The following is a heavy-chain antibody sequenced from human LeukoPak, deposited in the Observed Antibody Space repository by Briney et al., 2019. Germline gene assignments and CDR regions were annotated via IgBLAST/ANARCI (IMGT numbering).Heavy chain of an antibody. Sequence: SETLSLTCAVYGGSFSGYYWSWIRQPPGKGLEWIGETNHSGSTNYNPSLKSRVTISVDTSKNQFSLKLSSVTAADTAVYYCARGLYYDFWSGYSTAFDIWGQGTMVTVSS. D-gene: IGHD3-3*01. V-gene: IGHV4-34*01. CDR2: TNHSGST. CDR1: GGSFSGYY. J-gene: IGHJ3*02. CDR3: ARGLYYDFWSGYSTAFDI.